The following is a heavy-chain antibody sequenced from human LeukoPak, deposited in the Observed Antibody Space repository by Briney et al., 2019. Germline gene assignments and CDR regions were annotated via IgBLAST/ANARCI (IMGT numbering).Heavy chain of an antibody. V-gene: IGHV1-69*06. CDR2: IIPIFGTA. D-gene: IGHD6-13*01. CDR1: GGTFSSYA. Sequence: ASVKVSCKASGGTFSSYAISWVRQAPGQGLEWMGRIIPIFGTANYAQKFQGRVTITADKSTSTAYMELSSLRSEDTAVYYCARSQQDNWFDPWGQGTLVTVSS. CDR3: ARSQQDNWFDP. J-gene: IGHJ5*02.